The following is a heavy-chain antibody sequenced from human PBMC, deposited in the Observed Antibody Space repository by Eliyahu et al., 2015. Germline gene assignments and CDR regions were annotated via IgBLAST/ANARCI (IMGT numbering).Heavy chain of an antibody. J-gene: IGHJ6*02. CDR2: MNPNTGDT. V-gene: IGHV1-8*01. CDR3: ACDCSGRPPTGGMDV. Sequence: QVHLVQSGAEVKKPGASVKVSCKASGYTLTSHDITWVRQAAGQGLEWMGWMNPNTGDTGHAQRFQGRITLTRDTSINTAYMELSGLTPEDTAIYYCACDCSGRPPTGGMDVWGQGTTVTVAS. CDR1: GYTLTSHD. D-gene: IGHD3-10*02.